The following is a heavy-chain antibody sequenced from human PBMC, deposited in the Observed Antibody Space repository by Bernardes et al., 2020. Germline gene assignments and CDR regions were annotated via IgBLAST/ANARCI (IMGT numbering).Heavy chain of an antibody. CDR3: ARSGVTYQMLRELRD. J-gene: IGHJ4*02. D-gene: IGHD2-2*01. Sequence: GGSLRLSCAASGFTFSNYAMHWVRQAPGKGPEWLAVISYDGSTKYYADSAAGRFTISRDNSKNTLYLQMNSLRAEDTAIYYCARSGVTYQMLRELRDWGQGTLVTVSS. CDR2: ISYDGSTK. CDR1: GFTFSNYA. V-gene: IGHV3-30*01.